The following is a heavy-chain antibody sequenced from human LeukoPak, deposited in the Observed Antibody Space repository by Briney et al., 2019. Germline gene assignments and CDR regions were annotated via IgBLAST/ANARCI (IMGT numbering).Heavy chain of an antibody. CDR2: IYYAGGDT. CDR3: AKDHGAAVVPRRFDY. CDR1: GFTFNSYG. Sequence: GGSLRLSCAASGFTFNSYGMSWVRQAPGKGREWVSTIYYAGGDTYYADSVKGRFTVSRDNINNALHLQMDSLRVEDTAVYYCAKDHGAAVVPRRFDYWGRGTLVTVSS. D-gene: IGHD2-21*01. V-gene: IGHV3-23*01. J-gene: IGHJ4*02.